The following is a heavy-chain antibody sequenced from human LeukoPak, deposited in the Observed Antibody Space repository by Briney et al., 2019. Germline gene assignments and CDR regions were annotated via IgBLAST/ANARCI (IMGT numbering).Heavy chain of an antibody. CDR2: ISNNGGYT. D-gene: IGHD2-15*01. J-gene: IGHJ4*02. V-gene: IGHV3-23*01. CDR3: AKQLGYCSDGSCYFPY. Sequence: GGSLRLSCAASGFTFSSSAKSWVRQAPGKGLEWVSAISNNGGYTYYADSVQGRFTISRDNSKSTLCLQMNSLRAEDTAVYYCAKQLGYCSDGSCYFPYWGQGTLVTVSS. CDR1: GFTFSSSA.